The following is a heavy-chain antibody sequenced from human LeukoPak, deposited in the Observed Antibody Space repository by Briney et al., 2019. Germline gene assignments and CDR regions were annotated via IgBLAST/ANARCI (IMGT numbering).Heavy chain of an antibody. V-gene: IGHV3-23*01. J-gene: IGHJ4*02. CDR2: ISGSGGST. CDR3: AKTPFTIFGVVIIGNDY. Sequence: GGSLRLSCAASGFVVSHKYMAWVRQAPGKGLEWVSAISGSGGSTYYADSVKGRFTISRDNSKNTLYLQMNSLRAEDTAVYYCAKTPFTIFGVVIIGNDYWGQGTLVTVSS. CDR1: GFVVSHKY. D-gene: IGHD3-3*01.